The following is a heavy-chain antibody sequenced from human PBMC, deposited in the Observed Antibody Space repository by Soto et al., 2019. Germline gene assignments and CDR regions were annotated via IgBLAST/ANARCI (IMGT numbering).Heavy chain of an antibody. D-gene: IGHD2-8*01. CDR1: GYTFTSYA. V-gene: IGHV1-3*01. CDR2: INAGNGNT. J-gene: IGHJ4*02. CDR3: ARFVGYCTNGVRYSFDY. Sequence: GASVKVSCKASGYTFTSYAMHWVRQAPGQRLEWMGWINAGNGNTKYSQKFQGRVTITRDTSASTAYMELSSLRSEDTAVYYCARFVGYCTNGVRYSFDYWGQGTLVTVSS.